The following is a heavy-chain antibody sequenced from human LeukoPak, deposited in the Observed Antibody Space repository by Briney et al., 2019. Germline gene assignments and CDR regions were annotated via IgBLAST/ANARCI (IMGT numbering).Heavy chain of an antibody. CDR1: GASISSTTYY. Sequence: SETLSLTCTVSGASISSTTYYWGWIRQPPRKGLEWIASIYYSGSTYYNESLESRVTISIDTSKNQFSLKLNSVTAADTAMYYCAKSGGYGLIDYWGQGTLVTVSS. D-gene: IGHD1-26*01. V-gene: IGHV4-39*01. J-gene: IGHJ4*02. CDR2: IYYSGST. CDR3: AKSGGYGLIDY.